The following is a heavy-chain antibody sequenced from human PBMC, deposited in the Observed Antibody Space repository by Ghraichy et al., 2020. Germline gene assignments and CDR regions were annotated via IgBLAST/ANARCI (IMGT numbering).Heavy chain of an antibody. J-gene: IGHJ4*02. CDR2: IFTSGNT. V-gene: IGHV4-4*07. CDR3: ARVKGGILLDY. D-gene: IGHD1-1*01. CDR1: GGSISSYY. Sequence: SETLSLTCTVSGGSISSYYWTWIRQPAGKGLEWIGRIFTSGNTNYNPSLKSRVTMSVDTSKNQISLELSSVTAADTALYYCARVKGGILLDYWGQGTLVTVSS.